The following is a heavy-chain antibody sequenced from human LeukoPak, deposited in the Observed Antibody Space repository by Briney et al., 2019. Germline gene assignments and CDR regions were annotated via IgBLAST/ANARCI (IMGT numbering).Heavy chain of an antibody. CDR1: GGSISSYY. J-gene: IGHJ4*02. Sequence: SETLSLTCTVSGGSISSYYWSWIRKPPGKGLEWIGYIYYSGSTNYNPSLKSRVTISVDTSKNQFSLKLSSVTAADTAVYYCARTSSGWYSGFFDYWGQGTLVTVSS. CDR3: ARTSSGWYSGFFDY. V-gene: IGHV4-59*01. D-gene: IGHD6-19*01. CDR2: IYYSGST.